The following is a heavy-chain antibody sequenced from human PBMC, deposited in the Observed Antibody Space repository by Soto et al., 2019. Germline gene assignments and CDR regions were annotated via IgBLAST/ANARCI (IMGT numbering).Heavy chain of an antibody. CDR1: GFTVSSNY. CDR3: ARHGYSYGGGYFDY. D-gene: IGHD5-18*01. J-gene: IGHJ4*02. V-gene: IGHV3-66*04. CDR2: IYSGGSA. Sequence: EVQLVESGGGLVQPGGSLRLSCAASGFTVSSNYMSWVRQAPGKGLEWVSVIYSGGSAYYADSVKGRFTISRDNSKNTLYLQMNGRRAEDTAVYYCARHGYSYGGGYFDYWGQGTLVTVSS.